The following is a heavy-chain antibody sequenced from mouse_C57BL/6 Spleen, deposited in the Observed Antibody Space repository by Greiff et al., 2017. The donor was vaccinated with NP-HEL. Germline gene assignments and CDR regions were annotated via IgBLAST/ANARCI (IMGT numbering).Heavy chain of an antibody. J-gene: IGHJ2*01. Sequence: VQLQQSGAELVRPGASVKLSCKASGYTFTDYYINWVKQRPGQGLEWIARIYPGSGNTYYNEKFKGKATLTAEKSSSTAYMQLSSLTSEDSAVYYCARYGPRDSFDYWGQGTTLTVSS. D-gene: IGHD1-1*01. V-gene: IGHV1-76*01. CDR2: IYPGSGNT. CDR1: GYTFTDYY. CDR3: ARYGPRDSFDY.